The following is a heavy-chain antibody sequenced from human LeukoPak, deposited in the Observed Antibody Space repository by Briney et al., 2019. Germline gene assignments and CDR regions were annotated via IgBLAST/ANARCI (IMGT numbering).Heavy chain of an antibody. CDR1: GGSISSGSYY. CDR2: IYTSGST. CDR3: ARDGIAARSHYYCYYMDV. J-gene: IGHJ6*03. D-gene: IGHD6-6*01. Sequence: SETLSLTCTVSGGSISSGSYYWSWIRQPAGKGLEWIGRIYTSGSTNYNPSLKSRVTISVDTSKNQFSLKLSSVTAADTAVYYCARDGIAARSHYYCYYMDVWGKGTTVTVSS. V-gene: IGHV4-61*02.